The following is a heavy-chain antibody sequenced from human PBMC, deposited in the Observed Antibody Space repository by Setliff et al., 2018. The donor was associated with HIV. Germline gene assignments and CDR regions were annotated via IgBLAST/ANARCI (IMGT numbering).Heavy chain of an antibody. CDR3: ASSGSGSYINWFGP. CDR1: GFIFSNYR. Sequence: GGSLRLSCAASGFIFSNYRMNWVRQAPGKGLEWVSSISSSSTYTFYADSVKGRFTISRDNDKNSVHLQMTSLSAEDTAVYHCASSGSGSYINWFGPWGQGTLVTVSS. D-gene: IGHD3-10*01. V-gene: IGHV3-21*01. CDR2: ISSSSTYT. J-gene: IGHJ5*02.